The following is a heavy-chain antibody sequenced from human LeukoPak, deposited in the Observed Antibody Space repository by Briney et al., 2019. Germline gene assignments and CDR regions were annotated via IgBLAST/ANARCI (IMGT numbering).Heavy chain of an antibody. CDR3: ATELWGGRHLRAEF. D-gene: IGHD1-14*01. J-gene: IGHJ4*01. Sequence: GGSLRLSCVASGLTFNTYAMGWVRQAPGKGLEWVSAISSSGDRAYYADSLRGRFTISRDNSRNTLNLHIDRLRVEDTAMYSCATELWGGRHLRAEFWGNGALVTVSS. CDR2: ISSSGDRA. CDR1: GLTFNTYA. V-gene: IGHV3-23*01.